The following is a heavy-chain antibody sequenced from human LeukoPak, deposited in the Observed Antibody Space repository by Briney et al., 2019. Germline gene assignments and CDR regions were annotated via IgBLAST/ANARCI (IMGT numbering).Heavy chain of an antibody. CDR1: GFTFDDYT. Sequence: GGSLRLSCAASGFTFDDYTMHWVRQAPGKGLEWVSLISWDGGSTYYADSVKGRFTISRDNSKNSLYLQMNSLRTEDTALYYCAKVDELYDAFDIWGQGTMVTVSS. CDR2: ISWDGGST. CDR3: AKVDELYDAFDI. J-gene: IGHJ3*02. D-gene: IGHD1-26*01. V-gene: IGHV3-43*01.